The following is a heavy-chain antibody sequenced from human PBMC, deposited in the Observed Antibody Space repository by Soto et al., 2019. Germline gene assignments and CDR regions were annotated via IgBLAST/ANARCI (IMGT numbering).Heavy chain of an antibody. CDR1: GGSISTYY. Sequence: SETLSLTCSVSGGSISTYYWTWVRQPLGEGLEWIGYIFFPGSTNYNPSLKRRVTMSLDTSKKQFSLKLTSVTAADTAVYYCARGHQGPFGVVIPHFDFWGPGTPVTVSS. CDR2: IFFPGST. J-gene: IGHJ4*02. D-gene: IGHD3-3*01. V-gene: IGHV4-59*01. CDR3: ARGHQGPFGVVIPHFDF.